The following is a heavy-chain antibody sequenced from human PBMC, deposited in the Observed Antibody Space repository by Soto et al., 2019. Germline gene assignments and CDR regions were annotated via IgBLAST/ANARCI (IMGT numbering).Heavy chain of an antibody. CDR2: VSPPFRTS. J-gene: IGHJ6*02. CDR1: GVSFNNNG. V-gene: IGHV1-69*01. Sequence: QVQLVQSGAEVKKPGSSVKVSCKTSGVSFNNNGIGWVRQAPGHGLEWMGGVSPPFRTSNYARKFQGSISITADESTGTVNMELSSLTSEDKAQYYCARVLDYGSGSYAPYDIDVWGQGTTVTVSS. D-gene: IGHD3-10*01. CDR3: ARVLDYGSGSYAPYDIDV.